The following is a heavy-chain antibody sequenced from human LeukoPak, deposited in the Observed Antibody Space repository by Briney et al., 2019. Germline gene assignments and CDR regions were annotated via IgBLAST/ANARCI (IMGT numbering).Heavy chain of an antibody. CDR1: GDSISSYY. CDR2: IYYSGST. Sequence: PSETLSLTCTISGDSISSYYWSWIRQPPGKGLEWIGNIYYSGSTNYNPSLKSRVTISVDTSKNQFSLKLNSVTAADTAVYYCARGGGRFDFWGQGTLVTVSS. D-gene: IGHD3-16*01. J-gene: IGHJ4*02. CDR3: ARGGGRFDF. V-gene: IGHV4-59*01.